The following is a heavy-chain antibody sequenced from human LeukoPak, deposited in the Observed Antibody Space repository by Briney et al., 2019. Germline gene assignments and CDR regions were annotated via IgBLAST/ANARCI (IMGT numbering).Heavy chain of an antibody. CDR1: GYSFTSQD. J-gene: IGHJ4*02. V-gene: IGHV1-3*03. CDR2: INPDNGDT. CDR3: TLYNY. D-gene: IGHD2-2*02. Sequence: GASVKVSCKTSGYSFTSQDMHWVRQAPGQSLERMGCINPDNGDTKYSQEFQGRVTITRDTFATTAYMELSSLRSDDMAVYYCTLYNYWGQGTLVTVSS.